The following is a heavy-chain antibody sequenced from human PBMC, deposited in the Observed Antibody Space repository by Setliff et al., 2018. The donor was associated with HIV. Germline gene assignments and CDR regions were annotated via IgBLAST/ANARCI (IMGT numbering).Heavy chain of an antibody. CDR1: GGSFSGYY. J-gene: IGHJ6*03. CDR2: IDHSGGT. V-gene: IGHV4-34*01. Sequence: SETLSLTCAVYGGSFSGYYWSWIRQTPGKGLERIGEIDHSGGTKYNPSLKSRVTISLDTSKNQFSLKVSSVTAADTAVYYCARARFWSGYYTGDNYYYMDVWGKGTTVTVSS. D-gene: IGHD3-3*01. CDR3: ARARFWSGYYTGDNYYYMDV.